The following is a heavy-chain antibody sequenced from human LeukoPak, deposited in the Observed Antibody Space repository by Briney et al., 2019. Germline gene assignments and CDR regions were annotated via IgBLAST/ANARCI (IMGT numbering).Heavy chain of an antibody. Sequence: SETLSLTCTVSGGSISSSSYYWGWIRQPPGKGLEWIGSIYYSGSTYYNPSLKSRVTISVDTSKNQFSLKLSSVAAADTAVYYCARHLSGQHYYDSSVYYFDYWGQGTLVTVSS. D-gene: IGHD3-22*01. CDR2: IYYSGST. V-gene: IGHV4-39*01. CDR3: ARHLSGQHYYDSSVYYFDY. CDR1: GGSISSSSYY. J-gene: IGHJ4*02.